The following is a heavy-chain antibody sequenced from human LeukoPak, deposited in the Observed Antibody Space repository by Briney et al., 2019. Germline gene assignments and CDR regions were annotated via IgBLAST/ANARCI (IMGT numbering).Heavy chain of an antibody. V-gene: IGHV4-30-4*08. CDR1: GGSISSGDYY. CDR2: IYYSGST. J-gene: IGHJ4*02. Sequence: ASETLSLTCTVSGGSISSGDYYWRWIRQPPGEGLEWIGYIYYSGSTYYNPSLKSRVTISVDTSKNQFSLKLSSVTAADTAVYYCARVDYDSSGLFDYWGQGTLVTVSS. D-gene: IGHD3-22*01. CDR3: ARVDYDSSGLFDY.